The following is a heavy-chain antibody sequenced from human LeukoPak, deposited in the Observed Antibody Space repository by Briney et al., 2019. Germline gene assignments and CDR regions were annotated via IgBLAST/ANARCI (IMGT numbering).Heavy chain of an antibody. D-gene: IGHD6-13*01. V-gene: IGHV4-59*08. CDR1: GGSISSYY. Sequence: ASETLSLTCTVSGGSISSYYWSWIRQPPGKGLEWIGYIYYSGSTNYNPSLKSRVTVSVDTSKNQFSLKLSSVTAADTAVYYCARLSSGSSSWYDIDYWGQGTLVTVSS. CDR3: ARLSSGSSSWYDIDY. CDR2: IYYSGST. J-gene: IGHJ4*02.